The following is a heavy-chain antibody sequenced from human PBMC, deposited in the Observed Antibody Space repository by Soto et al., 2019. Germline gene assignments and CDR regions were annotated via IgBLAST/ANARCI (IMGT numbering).Heavy chain of an antibody. CDR3: ARGFSAGKGSPPDY. CDR1: GFSFITYA. Sequence: EVQLLESGGGLVQPGGSLRLSCAASGFSFITYAMSWVRQAPGKGLEWVSGLSGSGGRTSSADSVKGRFAISRDNSRNRLYLQMNGMRDGDTAIYYCARGFSAGKGSPPDYWGQGTMVTVSS. V-gene: IGHV3-23*01. J-gene: IGHJ4*02. CDR2: LSGSGGRT. D-gene: IGHD3-10*01.